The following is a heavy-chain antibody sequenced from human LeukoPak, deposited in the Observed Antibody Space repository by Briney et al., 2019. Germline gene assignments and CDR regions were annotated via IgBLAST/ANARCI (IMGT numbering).Heavy chain of an antibody. CDR2: SGSGGYT. CDR3: AKDRDIVVVTALDY. D-gene: IGHD2-21*02. CDR1: GFTFSSYA. Sequence: GGSLRLSCAASGFTFSSYAMSWVRQAPGKGLEWVSSGSGGYTYYADSVKGRFAISRDNSKNTLYLQMNSLRAEDTAVYYCAKDRDIVVVTALDYWGQGTLVTVSS. J-gene: IGHJ4*02. V-gene: IGHV3-23*01.